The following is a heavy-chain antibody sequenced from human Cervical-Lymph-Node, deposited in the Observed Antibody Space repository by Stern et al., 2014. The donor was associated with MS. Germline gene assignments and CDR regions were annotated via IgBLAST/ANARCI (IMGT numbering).Heavy chain of an antibody. CDR3: ALSSETSDRWYSLGYDL. CDR2: IFTVFGTP. Sequence: QVQLVQSGAEVTKPGSSVKVSCKASGGTFSKFPSSWVRQAPGQGLEWMGGIFTVFGTPTYAQSFRGRVTITADVSTSTVYMERSSLRSDDTAVYYCALSSETSDRWYSLGYDLWGQGTLVTVSS. V-gene: IGHV1-69*01. CDR1: GGTFSKFP. D-gene: IGHD6-13*01. J-gene: IGHJ5*02.